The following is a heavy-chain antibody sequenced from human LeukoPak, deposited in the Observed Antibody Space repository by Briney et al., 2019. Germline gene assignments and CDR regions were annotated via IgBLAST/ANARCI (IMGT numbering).Heavy chain of an antibody. CDR3: VRESYYYGMDV. J-gene: IGHJ6*02. Sequence: SETLSLTCTVSGGSISTYYWSWIRQPPGKGLEWIGYIYNSGSINYNPSLKSRVTISEDTSKNQFSLKMSSVTAADTAVYYCVRESYYYGMDVWGQGTTVTVSS. CDR1: GGSISTYY. CDR2: IYNSGSI. V-gene: IGHV4-59*01.